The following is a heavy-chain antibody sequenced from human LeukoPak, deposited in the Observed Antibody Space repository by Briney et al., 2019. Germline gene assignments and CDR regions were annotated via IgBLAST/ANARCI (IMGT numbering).Heavy chain of an antibody. J-gene: IGHJ6*03. V-gene: IGHV3-74*01. CDR1: GFTFSSYW. CDR3: ARFKVGYYDLKYYDYYMDV. CDR2: INSDGRST. Sequence: GGSLRLSCAASGFTFSSYWMHWVRQAPGKGLVGVSRINSDGRSTNYADSVKGRFTISRDNAKNTLYLQMNSLRAEDTAVYYCARFKVGYYDLKYYDYYMDVWGKGTTVTVSS. D-gene: IGHD3-22*01.